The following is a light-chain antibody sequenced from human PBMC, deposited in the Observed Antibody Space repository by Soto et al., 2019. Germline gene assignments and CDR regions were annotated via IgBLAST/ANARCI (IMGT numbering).Light chain of an antibody. CDR3: ISYTDRQSYL. J-gene: IGLJ1*01. Sequence: QSALTQPASVSGSPGQSITISCSGTSSDIGSYDHVAWYQQFPGKSPKLIIYAVGDRPSGVSDRFSGSKSGISASLTISGLQTEDEADYYCISYTDRQSYLFGTGTKVTVL. V-gene: IGLV2-14*03. CDR1: SSDIGSYDH. CDR2: AVG.